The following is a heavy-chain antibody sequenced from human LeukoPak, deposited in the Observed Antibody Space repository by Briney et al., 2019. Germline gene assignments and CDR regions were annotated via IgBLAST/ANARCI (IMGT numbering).Heavy chain of an antibody. D-gene: IGHD6-19*01. V-gene: IGHV4-59*07. Sequence: SYTVSLTCTVSGGSLSGYYWIWMRQPPGKGLEWMEYLHYSGSTNYSPSVARRVTIAADTSMDQLSLKLTSVTAAAAAVYYCARISARWLGFFDLWGQGTLVTVSS. CDR2: LHYSGST. CDR3: ARISARWLGFFDL. J-gene: IGHJ4*02. CDR1: GGSLSGYY.